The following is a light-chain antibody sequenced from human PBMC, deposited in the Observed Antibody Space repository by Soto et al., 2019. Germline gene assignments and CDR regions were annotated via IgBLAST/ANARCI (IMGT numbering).Light chain of an antibody. J-gene: IGKJ2*01. V-gene: IGKV3-20*01. Sequence: EIVLTQSPGTLSLSPGERATLSCRASRSFASSYLAWYQHKPGQAPRLLIYAASIRATGVPDRFSGSGSGTDFTLTISRLEPEDSAVYYCQQYGASPPYTFGQGTKVESK. CDR3: QQYGASPPYT. CDR2: AAS. CDR1: RSFASSY.